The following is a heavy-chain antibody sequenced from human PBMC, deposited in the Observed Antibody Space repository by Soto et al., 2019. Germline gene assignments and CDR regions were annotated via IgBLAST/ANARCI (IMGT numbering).Heavy chain of an antibody. V-gene: IGHV4-59*08. CDR2: IYYSGST. CDR1: GGSISSYY. D-gene: IGHD4-17*01. Sequence: SETLSLTCTVSGGSISSYYWSWIRQPPGKGLEWIGYIYYSGSTNYNPSLKSRVTISVDTSKNQFSLKLSSVTAADTAVYYCARLTTVTYYYMDVWGKGTTVTVSS. J-gene: IGHJ6*03. CDR3: ARLTTVTYYYMDV.